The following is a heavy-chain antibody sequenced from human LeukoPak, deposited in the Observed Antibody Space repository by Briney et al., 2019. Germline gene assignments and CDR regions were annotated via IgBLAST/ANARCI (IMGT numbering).Heavy chain of an antibody. CDR1: GGSISSSNW. CDR3: ASMVAALVGLY. D-gene: IGHD2-15*01. J-gene: IGHJ4*02. V-gene: IGHV4-4*02. Sequence: MPSETLSLTCAVSGGSISSSNWWSWVRQPPGKGLEWIGEIYHSGSTSYNPSLKSRVTISVDKSKNQFSLKLSSVTAADTAVYYCASMVAALVGLYWGQGTLVTVSS. CDR2: IYHSGST.